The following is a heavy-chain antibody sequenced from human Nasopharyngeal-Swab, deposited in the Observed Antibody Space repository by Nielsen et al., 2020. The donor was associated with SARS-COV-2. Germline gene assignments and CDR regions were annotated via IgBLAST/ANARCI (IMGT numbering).Heavy chain of an antibody. CDR3: ARHGGNSVGDAFDI. V-gene: IGHV4-39*07. CDR2: IYYSGST. CDR1: GGSISSSLYY. J-gene: IGHJ3*02. Sequence: SETLSLTCTVSGGSISSSLYYWGWIRQPPGKGLEWIGNIYYSGSTYYNPSLKSRVTISLDTSKNQVSLRLSSVTAADTAVYYCARHGGNSVGDAFDIWGQGTMVTVSS. D-gene: IGHD4-23*01.